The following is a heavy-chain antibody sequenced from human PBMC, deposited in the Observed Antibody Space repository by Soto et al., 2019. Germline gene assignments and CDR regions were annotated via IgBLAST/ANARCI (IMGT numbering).Heavy chain of an antibody. Sequence: QVQLVQSGAEVKKPGSSVKVSCKASGGTFSSYAISWVRQAPGQGLEWMGGIIPIFGTANYAQKFQGRVTITADESTSTAYMELSSLRSEDTAMYYCARAGGLYGSGSYYGMDVWGQGTTVTVSS. CDR3: ARAGGLYGSGSYYGMDV. V-gene: IGHV1-69*01. J-gene: IGHJ6*02. D-gene: IGHD3-10*01. CDR1: GGTFSSYA. CDR2: IIPIFGTA.